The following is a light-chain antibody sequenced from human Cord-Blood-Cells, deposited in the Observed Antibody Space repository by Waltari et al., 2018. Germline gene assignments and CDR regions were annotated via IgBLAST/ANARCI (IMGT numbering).Light chain of an antibody. CDR1: QGISSY. J-gene: IGKJ4*01. CDR3: QQYYSYPLT. CDR2: AAS. Sequence: AIRMTQSPSSFSASTGDRVTITCRASQGISSYLAWYQQKPGKAPKLLLYAASTLQSGVPSRFSGSGSGTDFTLIISCLQSEDFATYYCQQYYSYPLTFGGGTKVAIK. V-gene: IGKV1-8*01.